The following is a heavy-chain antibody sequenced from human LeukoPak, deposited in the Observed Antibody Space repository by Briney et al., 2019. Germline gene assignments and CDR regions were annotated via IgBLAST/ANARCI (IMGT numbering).Heavy chain of an antibody. D-gene: IGHD2-8*02. J-gene: IGHJ3*02. CDR2: IHASGST. CDR1: GDSIRSYY. V-gene: IGHV4-4*09. CDR3: ARQAGGAFSSAVFDI. Sequence: PSETLSLTCAVSGDSIRSYYWSWIRQPPGKGLEWIGYIHASGSTKYNPSLKSRVTISLDTSKNQFSLKLSPVTAADTAMYYCARQAGGAFSSAVFDIWGQGTMVIVSS.